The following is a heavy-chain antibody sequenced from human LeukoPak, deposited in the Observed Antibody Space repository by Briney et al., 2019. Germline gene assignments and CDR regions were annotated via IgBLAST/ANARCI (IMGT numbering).Heavy chain of an antibody. CDR2: IYYSGST. Sequence: SETLSLTCTVSGGSISSGGYYWSWIRQHPGKGLEWIGYIYYSGSTYYNPSLKSRVTISVDTSKNQFSLKLSFVTAADTAVYYCARGSIAAAGTTDYWGQGTLVTVSS. CDR3: ARGSIAAAGTTDY. CDR1: GGSISSGGYY. V-gene: IGHV4-31*03. D-gene: IGHD6-13*01. J-gene: IGHJ4*02.